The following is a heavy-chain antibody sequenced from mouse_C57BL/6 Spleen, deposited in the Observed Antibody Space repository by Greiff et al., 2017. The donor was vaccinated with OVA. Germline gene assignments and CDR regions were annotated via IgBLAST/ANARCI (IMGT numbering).Heavy chain of an antibody. CDR1: GYTFTSYW. V-gene: IGHV1-64*01. J-gene: IGHJ4*01. CDR3: AREAPNYYGSSPYAMDY. Sequence: QVQLQQSGAELVKPGASVKLSCKASGYTFTSYWMHWVKQRPGQGLEWIGMIHPNSGSTNYNEKFKSKATLTVDKSSSTAYMQLSSLTSEDSAVYYCAREAPNYYGSSPYAMDYWGQGTSVTVSS. CDR2: IHPNSGST. D-gene: IGHD1-1*01.